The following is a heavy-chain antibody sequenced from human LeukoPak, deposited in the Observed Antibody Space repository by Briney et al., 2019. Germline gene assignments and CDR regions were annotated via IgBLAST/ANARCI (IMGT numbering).Heavy chain of an antibody. Sequence: PGGSLRLSCAASGFTFTNAWMSWVRQSPGKGLEWVARIKSKIDGGTTDYPAPVKGRFTISRDDSKNTLYLQMNSLKTEDTAVYYCTTAWGSLDYWGQGTLVTVSS. V-gene: IGHV3-15*01. CDR3: TTAWGSLDY. CDR2: IKSKIDGGTT. CDR1: GFTFTNAW. J-gene: IGHJ4*02. D-gene: IGHD7-27*01.